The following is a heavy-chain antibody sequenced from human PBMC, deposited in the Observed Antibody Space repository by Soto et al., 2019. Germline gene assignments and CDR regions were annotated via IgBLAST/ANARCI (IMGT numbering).Heavy chain of an antibody. CDR2: IYHSGST. CDR3: ARDYKGYCSGGSCSNNWFEP. Sequence: PSETLSLTCAVSGYSISSGYYWGWIRQPPGEGLEWIGSIYHSGSTYYNPSLKSRVTISVDTSKNQFSLKLSSVTAADTAVYYCARDYKGYCSGGSCSNNWFEPWGQGTLVTVSS. J-gene: IGHJ5*02. V-gene: IGHV4-38-2*02. D-gene: IGHD2-15*01. CDR1: GYSISSGYY.